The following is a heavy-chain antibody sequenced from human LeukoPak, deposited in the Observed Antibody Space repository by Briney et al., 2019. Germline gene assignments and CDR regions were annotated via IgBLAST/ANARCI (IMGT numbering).Heavy chain of an antibody. D-gene: IGHD4-17*01. CDR2: ISNGGDT. Sequence: GGSLRLSCAASGFSLSNSWVHWVRQVPGQGLVWVSRISNGGDTSYADSVKGRFTISRDNAENALYLQMNSLRVEDSAVYYCTTVFELWGQGTLVTVSS. V-gene: IGHV3-74*01. J-gene: IGHJ4*02. CDR1: GFSLSNSW. CDR3: TTVFEL.